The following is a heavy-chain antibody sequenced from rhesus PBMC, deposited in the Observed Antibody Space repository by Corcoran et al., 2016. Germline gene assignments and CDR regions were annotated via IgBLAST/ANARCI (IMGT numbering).Heavy chain of an antibody. CDR1: GGSKSGYY. J-gene: IGHJ5-2*02. CDR3: AREGSGNSLAV. CDR2: IGGSSGTT. D-gene: IGHD2-21*01. V-gene: IGHV4-165*01. Sequence: QVQLQESGPGLVKPSETLSLTCAVSGGSKSGYYWNWIRQHPGKGLEWVGYIGGSSGTTYYNPSLKIRVTLSVDTSKSQISLKMSSVTAADTAVYYCAREGSGNSLAVWGRGVLVAVSS.